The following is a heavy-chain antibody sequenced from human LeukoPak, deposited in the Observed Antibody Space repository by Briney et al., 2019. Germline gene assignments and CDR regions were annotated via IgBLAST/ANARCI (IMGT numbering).Heavy chain of an antibody. J-gene: IGHJ3*02. Sequence: PSETLSLTCTVSGGSISSYYWGWIRQPPGKGLEWIGSIYYSGSTYYNPSLKSRVTISVDTSKNQFSLKLSSVTAADTAVYYCARAVAGTWMDAFDIWGQGTMVTVSS. V-gene: IGHV4-39*07. D-gene: IGHD6-19*01. CDR3: ARAVAGTWMDAFDI. CDR2: IYYSGST. CDR1: GGSISSYY.